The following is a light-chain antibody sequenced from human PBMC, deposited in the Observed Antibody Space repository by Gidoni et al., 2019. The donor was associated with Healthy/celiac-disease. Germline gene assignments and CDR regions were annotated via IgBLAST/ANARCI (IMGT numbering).Light chain of an antibody. CDR1: QSVSSN. CDR3: QQYNSWPMYT. CDR2: GAS. V-gene: IGKV3-15*01. J-gene: IGKJ2*01. Sequence: EIVMTQSPTPLSVSPGERASHSCRASQSVSSNLAWYQQKPGQAPRLLIYGASTRATGIPDRFSGSGSGTEFTLTISSLQSEDFAVYYCQQYNSWPMYTFGQGTKLEIK.